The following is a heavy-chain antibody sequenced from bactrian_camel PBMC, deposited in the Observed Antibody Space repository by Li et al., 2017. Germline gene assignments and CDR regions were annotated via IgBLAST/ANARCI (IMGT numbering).Heavy chain of an antibody. Sequence: QVQLVESGGGSVQAGGSVKLSCTAAEDIADAMFSSCKMGWYRKNPGEERPGKERELVGYTDFEGVPSYADSVKGRFTVSRLNANRTLYLQMNSLRPEDTAVYYCAAAGPVCDGLATIASIRPPLDPYYGQGTQVTVS. V-gene: IGHV3S53*01. J-gene: IGHJ4*01. CDR1: EDIADAMFSSCK. D-gene: IGHD4*01. CDR2: TDFEGVP.